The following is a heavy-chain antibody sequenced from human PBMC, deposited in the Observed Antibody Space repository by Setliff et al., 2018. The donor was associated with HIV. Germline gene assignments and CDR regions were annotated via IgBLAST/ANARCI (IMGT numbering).Heavy chain of an antibody. V-gene: IGHV4-4*07. J-gene: IGHJ1*01. Sequence: TSETLSLTCTVSNASINSYYWSWIRQPAGRALEWIGRIYFSGRTTYNPSLKSRIKMSIDTSKNQFSLHLSSVTAADTAIYFCARDPYCSGDGCFRYYQHWGRGTLVTVSS. CDR2: IYFSGRT. D-gene: IGHD2-15*01. CDR1: NASINSYY. CDR3: ARDPYCSGDGCFRYYQH.